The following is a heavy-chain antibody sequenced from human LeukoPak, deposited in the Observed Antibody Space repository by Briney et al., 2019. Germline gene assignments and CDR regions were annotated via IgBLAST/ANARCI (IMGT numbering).Heavy chain of an antibody. CDR1: GFTFSSYS. CDR3: ARGNYYDSSEGAFDI. Sequence: PGGSLRLSCAASGFTFSSYSMNWIRQAPGKGLEWVSSISSSSSYIYYADSVKGRFTISRDNAKNSLYLQMNSLRAEDTAVYYCARGNYYDSSEGAFDIWGQGTMVTVSS. D-gene: IGHD3-22*01. J-gene: IGHJ3*02. V-gene: IGHV3-21*01. CDR2: ISSSSSYI.